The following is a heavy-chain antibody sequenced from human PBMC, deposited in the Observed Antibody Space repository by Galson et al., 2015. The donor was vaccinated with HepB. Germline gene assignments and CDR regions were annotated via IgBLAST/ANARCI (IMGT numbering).Heavy chain of an antibody. V-gene: IGHV4-34*09. CDR3: AREPGQLGYYYYMDV. J-gene: IGHJ6*03. Sequence: TLSLTCAVYGGSFSGYYWSWIRQPPGKGLEWIGEINHSGSTNYNPSLKSRVTISVDTSKNQFSLKLSSVTAADTAVYYCAREPGQLGYYYYMDVWGKGTTVTVSS. CDR2: INHSGST. CDR1: GGSFSGYY. D-gene: IGHD1-1*01.